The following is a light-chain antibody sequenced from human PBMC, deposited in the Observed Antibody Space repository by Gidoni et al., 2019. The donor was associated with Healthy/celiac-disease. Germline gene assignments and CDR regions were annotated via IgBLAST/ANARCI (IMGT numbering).Light chain of an antibody. CDR2: SNN. V-gene: IGLV1-44*01. CDR1: ISNIGSNT. Sequence: QSFLTQPPPPSGTPGQRVTISCSGSISNIGSNTVNWYQQLPGTAPKLLIYSNNQRPSGVPDRFSGSKSGTSASLAISGLQSEDEADYYCAAWDDSLNGVVFGGGTKLTVL. J-gene: IGLJ2*01. CDR3: AAWDDSLNGVV.